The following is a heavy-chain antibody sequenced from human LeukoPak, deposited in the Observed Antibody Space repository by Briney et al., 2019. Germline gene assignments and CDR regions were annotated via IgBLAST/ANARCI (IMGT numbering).Heavy chain of an antibody. D-gene: IGHD6-13*01. Sequence: ASVKVSRKASGGTFSSYAISWVRQAPGQGLEWMGGIIPIFGTANYAQKFQGRVTITADESTSTAYMELSSLRSEDTAVYYCARQIIGYSSSWYEDAFDIWGQGTMVTVSS. V-gene: IGHV1-69*01. CDR2: IIPIFGTA. CDR3: ARQIIGYSSSWYEDAFDI. CDR1: GGTFSSYA. J-gene: IGHJ3*02.